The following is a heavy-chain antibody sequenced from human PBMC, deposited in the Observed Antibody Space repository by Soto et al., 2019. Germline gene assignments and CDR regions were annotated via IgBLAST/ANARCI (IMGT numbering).Heavy chain of an antibody. Sequence: PSETLSLTCTFSGYSISSGSYCAWIRQPPGKGPEWIASIYHGGTTFYNPSLKSRITISVDTSNNQFSLKLTSVTAADTAVYYCARVHVMVVAGSTFDYWGHGTLVTVSS. CDR1: GYSISSGSY. D-gene: IGHD6-19*01. CDR2: IYHGGTT. V-gene: IGHV4-38-2*02. J-gene: IGHJ4*01. CDR3: ARVHVMVVAGSTFDY.